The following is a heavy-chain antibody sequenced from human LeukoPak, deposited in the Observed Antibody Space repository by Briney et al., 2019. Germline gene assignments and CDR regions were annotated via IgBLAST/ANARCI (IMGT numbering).Heavy chain of an antibody. CDR1: GFSVSNNY. Sequence: GGSLRLSCAASGFSVSNNYMSWVRQAPGKGLEWVSVIYSGGSTYYADSVKGRFTISRDNSKNTLYLQMNSLRAEDTAVYYCASADYYDSSGYYLGVAFDYWGQGTLVTVSS. D-gene: IGHD3-22*01. V-gene: IGHV3-53*01. CDR3: ASADYYDSSGYYLGVAFDY. CDR2: IYSGGST. J-gene: IGHJ4*02.